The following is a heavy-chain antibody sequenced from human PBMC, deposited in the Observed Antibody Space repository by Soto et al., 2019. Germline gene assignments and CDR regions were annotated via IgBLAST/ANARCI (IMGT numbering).Heavy chain of an antibody. D-gene: IGHD2-21*02. CDR3: ARASSFRGDFHV. Sequence: QVQLQESGPGLVKPSGTLSLTCSVSGGSIRSSSWWTWLRQSPGKGLEWIGEIYHAGSPNYNPSFQSRDTISADTSKNFFSLRLTSVTAADTAIYYCARASSFRGDFHVWGQGTAVTISS. CDR1: GGSIRSSSW. V-gene: IGHV4-4*02. CDR2: IYHAGSP. J-gene: IGHJ3*01.